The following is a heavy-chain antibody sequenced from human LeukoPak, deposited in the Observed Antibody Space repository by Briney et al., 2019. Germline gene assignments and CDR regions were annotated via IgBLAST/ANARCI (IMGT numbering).Heavy chain of an antibody. CDR2: INHSGST. V-gene: IGHV4-34*01. Sequence: PSETLSLTCAVYGGSFSGYYWSWIRQPPGKGLEWIGEINHSGSTNYNPSLKSRVTISVDTSKNQFSLKLSSVTAADTAVYYCARSQGGNYYGSGSYGVWGQGTLVTVSS. CDR3: ARSQGGNYYGSGSYGV. J-gene: IGHJ4*02. CDR1: GGSFSGYY. D-gene: IGHD3-10*01.